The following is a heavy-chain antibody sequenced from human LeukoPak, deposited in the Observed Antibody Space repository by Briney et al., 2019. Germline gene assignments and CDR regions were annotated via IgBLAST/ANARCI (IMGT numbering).Heavy chain of an antibody. Sequence: SETLSPTCTVSGGSISSYYWSWIRQPPGKGLEWIGYIYYSGSTNYNPSLKSRVTISVDTSKNQFSLKLSSVTAADTAVYYCARVPVRGGYPTIIDYWGQGTLVTVSS. D-gene: IGHD1-26*01. CDR1: GGSISSYY. CDR2: IYYSGST. J-gene: IGHJ4*02. CDR3: ARVPVRGGYPTIIDY. V-gene: IGHV4-59*01.